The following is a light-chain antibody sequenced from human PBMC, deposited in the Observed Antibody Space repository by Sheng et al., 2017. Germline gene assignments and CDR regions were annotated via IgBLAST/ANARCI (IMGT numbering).Light chain of an antibody. J-gene: IGKJ4*01. CDR3: QQRSNELT. Sequence: IVLTQSPATLSLSPGERATLSCRASQSVSSYLAWYQQKPGQAPRLLIYDASNRATGIPARFSGSGSGTDFTLTISSLEPEDFAVYYCQQRSNELTFGGGTEGGDQT. V-gene: IGKV3-11*01. CDR1: QSVSSY. CDR2: DAS.